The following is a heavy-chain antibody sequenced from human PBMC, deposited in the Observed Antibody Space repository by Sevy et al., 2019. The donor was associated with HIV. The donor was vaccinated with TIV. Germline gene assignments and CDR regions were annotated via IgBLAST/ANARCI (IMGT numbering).Heavy chain of an antibody. J-gene: IGHJ4*02. D-gene: IGHD3-16*01. CDR1: GFTFSANW. V-gene: IGHV3-7*01. CDR3: AHETFGRFES. CDR2: IKADGSDK. Sequence: GGSLLSCAASGFTFSANWMNWVRQAPGKGLEWVANIKADGSDKHYVDSVEGRFTISRDNAKNLLFLQMNSLRVEDTAVYYCAHETFGRFESWGQGTLVTVSS.